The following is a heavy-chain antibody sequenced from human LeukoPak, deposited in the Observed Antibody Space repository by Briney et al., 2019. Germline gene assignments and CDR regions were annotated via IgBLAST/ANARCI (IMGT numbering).Heavy chain of an antibody. CDR3: AGSYYDFWSGYPDDAFDI. D-gene: IGHD3-3*01. CDR2: IYTSGST. V-gene: IGHV4-4*07. CDR1: GGSISSYY. Sequence: SETLSLTCTVSGGSISSYYWSWIRQPAGKGLEWIGRIYTSGSTNYNPSLKSRVTMSVDTSKNQFSLKLSSVTAADTAVYYCAGSYYDFWSGYPDDAFDIWGQGTMVTVSS. J-gene: IGHJ3*02.